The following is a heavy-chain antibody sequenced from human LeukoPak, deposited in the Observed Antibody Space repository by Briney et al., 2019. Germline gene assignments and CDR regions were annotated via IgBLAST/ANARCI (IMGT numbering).Heavy chain of an antibody. Sequence: SETLSLTWTVSGGSISSSSYYWGWIRQPPGKGLEWIGSIYYSGSTYYNPSLKSRVTISVDTSKNQFSLKLSSVTAADTAVYYCARHKSATYYYDSSGYYYFDYWGQGTLVTVSS. CDR1: GGSISSSSYY. V-gene: IGHV4-39*01. D-gene: IGHD3-22*01. J-gene: IGHJ4*02. CDR3: ARHKSATYYYDSSGYYYFDY. CDR2: IYYSGST.